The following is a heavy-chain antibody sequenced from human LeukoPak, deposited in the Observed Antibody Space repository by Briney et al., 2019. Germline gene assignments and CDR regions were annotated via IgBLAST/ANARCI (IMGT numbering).Heavy chain of an antibody. V-gene: IGHV1-18*01. Sequence: ASVKVSCKASGYTFTSYGISWVRQAPGQGLEWMGWISAYNGNTNYAQKLQGRVTMTTDTSTSTAYMELRSLRSDDTAVYYCARATHCSSTSCCPSPTVGYYYYYMDVWGKGTTVTVSS. CDR3: ARATHCSSTSCCPSPTVGYYYYYMDV. J-gene: IGHJ6*03. CDR1: GYTFTSYG. CDR2: ISAYNGNT. D-gene: IGHD2-2*01.